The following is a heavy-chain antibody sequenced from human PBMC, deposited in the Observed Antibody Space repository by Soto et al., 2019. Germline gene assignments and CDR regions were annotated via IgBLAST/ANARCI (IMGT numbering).Heavy chain of an antibody. J-gene: IGHJ5*02. CDR2: IIPIFGTA. D-gene: IGHD6-6*01. CDR1: GGTFSIYA. CDR3: ARDLAHSSSPNWSDP. Sequence: QVQLVQSGAEVKKPGSSVKVSCKASGGTFSIYAISWVRHAPGQGLEWMGGIIPIFGTANYAQKFQGRVTINAEKSTSTAYIELRSLRSEDTAVYYCARDLAHSSSPNWSDPWGQGTLVTVSS. V-gene: IGHV1-69*06.